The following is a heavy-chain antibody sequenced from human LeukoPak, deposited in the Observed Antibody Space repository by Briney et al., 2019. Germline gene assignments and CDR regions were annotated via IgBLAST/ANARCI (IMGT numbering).Heavy chain of an antibody. CDR3: ARGCARWFDS. CDR2: MREDVGEI. J-gene: IGHJ5*01. Sequence: GGSLRLSCVASGFTFTSFTMSWVRQAPGKGLEWVASMREDVGEIYYVASVRGRFIISRDNSKNSLYLEMNSLRVDDTAVYYCARGCARWFDSWGQGTLVTVS. V-gene: IGHV3-7*01. D-gene: IGHD4/OR15-4a*01. CDR1: GFTFTSFT.